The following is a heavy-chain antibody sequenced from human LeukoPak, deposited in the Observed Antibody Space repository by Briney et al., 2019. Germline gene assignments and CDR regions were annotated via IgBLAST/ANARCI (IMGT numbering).Heavy chain of an antibody. CDR2: IYYSGST. D-gene: IGHD4-17*01. Sequence: SETLSLTCTVSGGSISSSSYYWGWIRQPPGKGLEWIGSIYYSGSTYYNPSLKSRVTISVDMSKNQFSLKLTSVTAADTAVYYCARAHYRDYGGSDYWGQGTLVTVSS. CDR3: ARAHYRDYGGSDY. V-gene: IGHV4-39*07. J-gene: IGHJ4*02. CDR1: GGSISSSSYY.